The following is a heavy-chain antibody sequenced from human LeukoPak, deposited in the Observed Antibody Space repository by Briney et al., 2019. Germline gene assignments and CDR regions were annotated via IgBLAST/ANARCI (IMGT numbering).Heavy chain of an antibody. Sequence: GRSLRLSCAASGFTFSSYGMHWVRQAPGKGLEWVVVIWYDGSNKYYADSVKGRFTISRDNSKNTLYLQMNSLRAEDTAVYYCARDVLWFGEYYYYYGMDVWGQGTTVTVSS. CDR3: ARDVLWFGEYYYYYGMDV. CDR1: GFTFSSYG. V-gene: IGHV3-33*01. J-gene: IGHJ6*02. D-gene: IGHD3-10*01. CDR2: IWYDGSNK.